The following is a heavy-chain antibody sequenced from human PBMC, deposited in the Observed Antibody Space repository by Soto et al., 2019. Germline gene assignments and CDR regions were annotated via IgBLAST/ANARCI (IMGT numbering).Heavy chain of an antibody. D-gene: IGHD3-22*01. V-gene: IGHV4-34*01. CDR2: INHSGST. CDR1: GGSFSGYY. CDR3: ARGGIYYDSSGYYVYFDY. J-gene: IGHJ4*02. Sequence: SETVSLTCAVYGGSFSGYYWSWIRHPPGKGLEWIGEINHSGSTNYNPSLKSRVTISVDTSKNQFSLKLSSVTAADTAVYYCARGGIYYDSSGYYVYFDYWGQGTLVTVSS.